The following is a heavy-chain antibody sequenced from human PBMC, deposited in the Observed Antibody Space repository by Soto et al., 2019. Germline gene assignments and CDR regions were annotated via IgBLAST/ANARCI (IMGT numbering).Heavy chain of an antibody. D-gene: IGHD5-18*01. CDR1: GFTFGDYA. CDR2: IRSKAYGGTT. V-gene: IGHV3-49*03. Sequence: GGSLRLSCTASGFTFGDYAMSWFRQAPGKGLEWVGFIRSKAYGGTTEYAASVKGRLTNSSEDSKSIAYLQMNSLKTEDTAVYYCTRDSREDTAMTLAAGGYYYYYGMDVWGQGTTVTVSS. CDR3: TRDSREDTAMTLAAGGYYYYYGMDV. J-gene: IGHJ6*02.